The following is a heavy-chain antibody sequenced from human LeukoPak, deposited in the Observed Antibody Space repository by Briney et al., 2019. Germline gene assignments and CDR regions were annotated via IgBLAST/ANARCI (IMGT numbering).Heavy chain of an antibody. CDR2: IRYDGSNK. V-gene: IGHV3-30*02. J-gene: IGHJ5*02. CDR3: AKLKGYCSSTSCPA. CDR1: GFTFSSYG. Sequence: GGSLRLSCAASGFTFSSYGMHWVRQAPGKGLEWVAFIRYDGSNKYYADSVKGRFTISRDSSKNTLYLQMNSLRAEDTAVYYCAKLKGYCSSTSCPAWGQGTLVTVSS. D-gene: IGHD2-2*01.